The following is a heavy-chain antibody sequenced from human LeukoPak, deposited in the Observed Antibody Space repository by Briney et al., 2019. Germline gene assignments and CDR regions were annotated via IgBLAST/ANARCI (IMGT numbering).Heavy chain of an antibody. D-gene: IGHD1-26*01. Sequence: SETLSLTCTVSGGSVSSGSYYWSWIRQPPGKGLEWIGYIYYSGSTNYNPSLKSRVTISVDTSKNQFSLKLSSVTAADTAVYYCARDITIVGGYDAFDIWGQGTMVTVSS. V-gene: IGHV4-61*01. CDR3: ARDITIVGGYDAFDI. CDR1: GGSVSSGSYY. J-gene: IGHJ3*02. CDR2: IYYSGST.